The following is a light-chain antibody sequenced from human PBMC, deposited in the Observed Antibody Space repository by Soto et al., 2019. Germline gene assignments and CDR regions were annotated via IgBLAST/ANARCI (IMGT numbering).Light chain of an antibody. V-gene: IGKV1-12*02. Sequence: IQLTQSPSSVSASVGDRVTISCRASQDISSWLAWYQQKPGKAPKPLIYATSSLQSGVPSRFSGSRSGTSFTFTISSRQAEDCATYYCQEAHGFPWTFGQGTRV. CDR2: ATS. CDR3: QEAHGFPWT. CDR1: QDISSW. J-gene: IGKJ1*01.